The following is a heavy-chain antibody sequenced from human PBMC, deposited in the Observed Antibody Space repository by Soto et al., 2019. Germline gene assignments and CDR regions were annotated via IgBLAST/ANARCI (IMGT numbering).Heavy chain of an antibody. D-gene: IGHD6-6*01. V-gene: IGHV1-69*13. Sequence: ASVKVSCKASGGTFSSYAISWVRQAPGQGLEWMGGIIPIFGTANYAQKFQGRVTITADESTSTAYMELSSLRSEDTAVYYCARASGGSSSPYRGGYYYGMDVWGQGTTVTVSS. CDR2: IIPIFGTA. J-gene: IGHJ6*02. CDR3: ARASGGSSSPYRGGYYYGMDV. CDR1: GGTFSSYA.